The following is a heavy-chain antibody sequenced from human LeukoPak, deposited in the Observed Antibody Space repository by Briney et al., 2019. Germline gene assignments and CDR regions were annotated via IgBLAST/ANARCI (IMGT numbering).Heavy chain of an antibody. D-gene: IGHD6-13*01. Sequence: PGGSLRLSCAASGFIFRSYSMNWVRQAPGKGLEWVSSISGSDNSAYFADSVKGRFTISRDNSKNTLSLQMNSLRAEDTAVYYCSQDRSAAAPYCFDYWGQGTLVTVSS. V-gene: IGHV3-23*01. J-gene: IGHJ4*02. CDR1: GFIFRSYS. CDR2: ISGSDNSA. CDR3: SQDRSAAAPYCFDY.